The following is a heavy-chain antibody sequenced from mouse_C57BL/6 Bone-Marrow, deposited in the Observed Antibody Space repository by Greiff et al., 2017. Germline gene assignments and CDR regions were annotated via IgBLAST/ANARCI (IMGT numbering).Heavy chain of an antibody. CDR3: ARESRRWYVDV. CDR2: INPYNGGT. V-gene: IGHV1-19*01. D-gene: IGHD1-1*01. CDR1: GYTFTDYY. J-gene: IGHJ1*03. Sequence: EVQLQQSGPVLVKPGASVKMSCKASGYTFTDYYMNWVKQSHGKSLEWIGVINPYNGGTSYNQKFKGKATLTVDKSSSTAYMELNSLTSEDSSVYYCARESRRWYVDVWGTGTTVTVSS.